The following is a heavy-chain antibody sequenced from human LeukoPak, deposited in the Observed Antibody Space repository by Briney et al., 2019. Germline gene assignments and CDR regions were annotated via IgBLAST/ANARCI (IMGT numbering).Heavy chain of an antibody. J-gene: IGHJ3*01. CDR3: ARVNAYYDPQDAFDF. CDR2: INPNSGGT. V-gene: IGHV1-2*02. Sequence: ASVKVSCTASGYTFTGNYIYWVRQAPGQGLEWMGWINPNSGGTNYAQKFQGRVTMTRDTSISTAYLEVRRLRFDDTAVYYCARVNAYYDPQDAFDFWGQGTVVTVSS. D-gene: IGHD3-22*01. CDR1: GYTFTGNY.